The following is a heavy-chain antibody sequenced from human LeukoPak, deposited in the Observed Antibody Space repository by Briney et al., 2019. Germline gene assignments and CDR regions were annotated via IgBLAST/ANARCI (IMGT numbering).Heavy chain of an antibody. J-gene: IGHJ4*02. CDR1: GGTFSSYA. Sequence: ASVTVSCKASGGTFSSYAISWVRQAPGQWLEWMGGIIPIFGTANYAQKFQGRVTITADKSTSTAYMELSSLRSEDTAVYYCARARWDDYGDYEGSRELDYWGQGTLVTVSS. CDR2: IIPIFGTA. CDR3: ARARWDDYGDYEGSRELDY. D-gene: IGHD4-17*01. V-gene: IGHV1-69*06.